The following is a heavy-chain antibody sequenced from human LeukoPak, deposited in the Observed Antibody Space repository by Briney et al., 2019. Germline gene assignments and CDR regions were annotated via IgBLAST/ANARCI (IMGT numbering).Heavy chain of an antibody. V-gene: IGHV4-34*01. J-gene: IGHJ4*02. CDR2: VNSNKNT. CDR3: ARGLARSSLPPHRKDLSYFDH. D-gene: IGHD6-6*01. Sequence: SETLSLTCAIYDGSFSGYYWTWIRQPPGKGLEWIGEVNSNKNTKYNSSPKSRVTISVDTSKNQFSLRLTSVTAADTAVYYCARGLARSSLPPHRKDLSYFDHWGQGTLVTVSS. CDR1: DGSFSGYY.